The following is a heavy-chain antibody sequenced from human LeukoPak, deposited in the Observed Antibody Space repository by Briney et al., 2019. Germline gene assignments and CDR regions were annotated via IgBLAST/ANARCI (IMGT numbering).Heavy chain of an antibody. J-gene: IGHJ2*01. Sequence: ASVKVSCTASGNTFTSSDINWVRQASGQGLEWMGWMNPHSGQSGFAQKFQGRVTLTRNTSISTAYMELTSLRSEDSAIYYCARRNRAYWYFDLWGRGTPVTVSS. CDR1: GNTFTSSD. CDR3: ARRNRAYWYFDL. CDR2: MNPHSGQS. D-gene: IGHD1-14*01. V-gene: IGHV1-8*01.